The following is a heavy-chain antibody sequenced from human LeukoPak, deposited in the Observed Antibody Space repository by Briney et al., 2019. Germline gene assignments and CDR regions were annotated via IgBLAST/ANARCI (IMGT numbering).Heavy chain of an antibody. Sequence: GGSLRLSCAASGFIFSSYWMHWVRQAPGKGLVWVSRINSDGSSTFYADSVKGRFTISGDNAKNTLYLQMNSLRAEDTALYHCARGGVYSRSPFDYWGQGTLVTVSS. CDR1: GFIFSSYW. D-gene: IGHD6-6*01. V-gene: IGHV3-74*01. CDR2: INSDGSST. CDR3: ARGGVYSRSPFDY. J-gene: IGHJ4*02.